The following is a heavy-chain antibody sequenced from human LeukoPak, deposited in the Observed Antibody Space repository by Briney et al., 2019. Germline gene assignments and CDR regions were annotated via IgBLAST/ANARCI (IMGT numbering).Heavy chain of an antibody. V-gene: IGHV3-23*01. CDR1: GFTFSSYA. CDR2: VSGSGGYT. J-gene: IGHJ4*02. Sequence: GGSLRLSCAASGFTFSSYAMSWIRQAPGKGLEWVSSVSGSGGYTYYAGSVKGRFTISRDNSKNTLYLQMNSMRAEDTAIYYCAKDRPNYYDSSGHYYRRDGDYWGQGTLVTVSS. CDR3: AKDRPNYYDSSGHYYRRDGDY. D-gene: IGHD3-22*01.